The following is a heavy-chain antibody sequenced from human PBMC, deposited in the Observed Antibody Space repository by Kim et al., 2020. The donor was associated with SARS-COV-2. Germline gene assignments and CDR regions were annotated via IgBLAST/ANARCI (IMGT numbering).Heavy chain of an antibody. D-gene: IGHD3-10*01. V-gene: IGHV5-51*01. CDR1: GYTFATYW. J-gene: IGHJ5*02. CDR3: ARRASGTYYNVWFDP. CDR2: IYPGDSDT. Sequence: GESLKISCKGSGYTFATYWIAWVRQMPGKGLEWMGIIYPGDSDTRYSPSFQGQVTISADKSSSTAYLQWSSLKASDTAMYYCARRASGTYYNVWFDPWGQGTLVTVSS.